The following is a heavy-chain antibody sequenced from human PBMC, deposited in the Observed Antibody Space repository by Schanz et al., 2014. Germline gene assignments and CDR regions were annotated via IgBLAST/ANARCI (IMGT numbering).Heavy chain of an antibody. Sequence: EVQLLESGGGLVQPGGSLRLSCAASGFTFSSNSMNWVRQAPGKGLEWISYIGSSSSRIDHADSVKGRFTISRDNAKNTLYLQMNTLRAEDTAVYYCARKMKLGVYGGKGHDSLDIWGQGRMVAVSS. CDR3: ARKMKLGVYGGKGHDSLDI. CDR1: GFTFSSNS. D-gene: IGHD4-17*01. V-gene: IGHV3-48*01. CDR2: IGSSSSRI. J-gene: IGHJ3*02.